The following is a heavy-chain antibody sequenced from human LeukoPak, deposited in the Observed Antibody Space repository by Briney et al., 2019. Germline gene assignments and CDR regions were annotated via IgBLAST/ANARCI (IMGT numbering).Heavy chain of an antibody. V-gene: IGHV4-34*01. CDR2: INHSGST. D-gene: IGHD3-10*01. J-gene: IGHJ5*02. CDR1: GGSFSGYY. Sequence: PSETLSLTCAVYGGSFSGYYWSWIRQPPGKGLEWIGEINHSGSTNCNPSLKSRVTISVDTSKNQFSLKLRSVTAADTAVYYCAREVLSMVRGVIPKEAWGWFDPWGQGTLVTVSS. CDR3: AREVLSMVRGVIPKEAWGWFDP.